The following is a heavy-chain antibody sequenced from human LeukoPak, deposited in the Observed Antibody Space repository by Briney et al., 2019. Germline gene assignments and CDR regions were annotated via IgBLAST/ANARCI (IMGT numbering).Heavy chain of an antibody. D-gene: IGHD2-15*01. J-gene: IGHJ5*02. CDR3: ARAVIVVAAATQRNWIDP. Sequence: SETLSLTCAVYGGSFSGYYWSWIRQPPGKGLEWMGEINHSGSTNYNPSLKSRVTTSVDTSKNQFSLKLSSVTAADTAIYYCARAVIVVAAATQRNWIDPWSQGTLVTVSS. CDR2: INHSGST. CDR1: GGSFSGYY. V-gene: IGHV4-34*01.